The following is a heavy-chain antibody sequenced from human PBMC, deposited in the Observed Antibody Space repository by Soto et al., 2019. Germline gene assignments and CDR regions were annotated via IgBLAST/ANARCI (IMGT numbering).Heavy chain of an antibody. Sequence: PPETLSLTCNVSGGAITGYYWNWIRQPPGKGLEWIGYVYFSGSTKYNPSLTSRVTISVDMSKKQFSLRLTSMTSADTAVYYCSRERGAVASIADAFDIWGQGTMVTVSS. CDR2: VYFSGST. D-gene: IGHD6-6*01. J-gene: IGHJ3*02. CDR3: SRERGAVASIADAFDI. CDR1: GGAITGYY. V-gene: IGHV4-59*01.